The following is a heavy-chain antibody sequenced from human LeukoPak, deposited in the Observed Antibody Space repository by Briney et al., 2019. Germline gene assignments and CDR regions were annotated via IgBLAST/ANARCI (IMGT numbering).Heavy chain of an antibody. J-gene: IGHJ4*02. CDR1: GFTFSFYG. D-gene: IGHD3-16*01. V-gene: IGHV3-7*01. CDR2: IKQDGSEK. CDR3: ARDHRGPVAPLYY. Sequence: GTSLRLSCAASGFTFSFYGIHWVRQAPGKGLEWVANIKQDGSEKYYVDSVKGRFTISRDNAKNSLYLQMNSLRAEDTAVYYCARDHRGPVAPLYYWGQGTLVTVSS.